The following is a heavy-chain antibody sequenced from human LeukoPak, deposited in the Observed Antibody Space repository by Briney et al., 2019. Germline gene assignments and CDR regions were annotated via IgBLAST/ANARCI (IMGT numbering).Heavy chain of an antibody. V-gene: IGHV4-39*07. J-gene: IGHJ4*02. Sequence: SETLSLTCTLSGGSISSSSYYWGWIPQPPGKGLEWIGSIYYSGSTYYNPSLKSRVNISVDTSKNQFSLKLSSVTAADTAVYYCARDQTLRYWGQGTLVTVSS. D-gene: IGHD3-16*01. CDR2: IYYSGST. CDR3: ARDQTLRY. CDR1: GGSISSSSYY.